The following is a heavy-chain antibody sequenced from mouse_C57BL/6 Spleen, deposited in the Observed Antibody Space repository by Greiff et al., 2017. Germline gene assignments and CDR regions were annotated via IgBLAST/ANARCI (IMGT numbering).Heavy chain of an antibody. J-gene: IGHJ3*01. CDR3: AREEGFAY. Sequence: EVQLVESGGGLVKPGGSLKLSCAASGFTFSSYAMSWVRQTPEKRLEWVATISDGGSYTYYPDNVKGRFTISRDNAKNNLYLQMSHLKSEDTAMYDCAREEGFAYGGQGTLVTVSA. V-gene: IGHV5-4*01. CDR2: ISDGGSYT. CDR1: GFTFSSYA.